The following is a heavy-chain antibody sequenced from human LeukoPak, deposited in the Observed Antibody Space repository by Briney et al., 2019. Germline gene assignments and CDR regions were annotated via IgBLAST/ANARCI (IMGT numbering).Heavy chain of an antibody. D-gene: IGHD2-15*01. J-gene: IGHJ4*02. V-gene: IGHV3-21*01. CDR2: ISSSSSYI. Sequence: GGSLRLSCAASGFTFRSYAMHWVRQAPGKGLEWVSSISSSSSYIYYADSVKGRFAISRDNAKNSLYLQMNSLRDEDTAVYYCASCSGGSCHSNYFDYWGQGTLVTVSS. CDR3: ASCSGGSCHSNYFDY. CDR1: GFTFRSYA.